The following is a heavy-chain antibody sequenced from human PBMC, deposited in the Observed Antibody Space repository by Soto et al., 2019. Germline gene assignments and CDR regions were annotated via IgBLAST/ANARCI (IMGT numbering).Heavy chain of an antibody. Sequence: GGSLRLSCAASGFTFGGSAMHWVRQASGKGLEWVGHIRSKTNSYATAYAESVKGRFTISRDDSMNAAYLQMNSLKTEDTAVYFCTRQTDAVQWLVVPTDYNFDYWGQGTLVTVSS. CDR1: GFTFGGSA. D-gene: IGHD6-19*01. J-gene: IGHJ4*02. CDR2: IRSKTNSYAT. V-gene: IGHV3-73*01. CDR3: TRQTDAVQWLVVPTDYNFDY.